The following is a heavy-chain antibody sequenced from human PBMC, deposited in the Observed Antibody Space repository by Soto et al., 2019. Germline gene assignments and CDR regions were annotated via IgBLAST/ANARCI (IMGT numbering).Heavy chain of an antibody. Sequence: PGGSLRLSCAASGFTFDDYGMSWVRQAPGKGLEWVSGINWNGGSTGYADSVKGRFTISRDNAKNSLYLQMTSLRAEDTALYYCACVSGYDFSGAFYFWGQGSMVTVAS. V-gene: IGHV3-20*04. J-gene: IGHJ3*01. CDR3: ACVSGYDFSGAFYF. CDR2: INWNGGST. D-gene: IGHD5-12*01. CDR1: GFTFDDYG.